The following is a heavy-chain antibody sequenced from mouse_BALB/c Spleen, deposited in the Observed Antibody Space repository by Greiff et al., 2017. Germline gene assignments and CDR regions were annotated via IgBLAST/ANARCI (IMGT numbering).Heavy chain of an antibody. J-gene: IGHJ2*01. D-gene: IGHD1-2*01. CDR3: ARLPITTATYYFDY. V-gene: IGHV5-12-1*01. CDR2: ISSGGGST. CDR1: GFAFSSYD. Sequence: EVHLVESGGGLVKPGGSLKLSCAASGFAFSSYDMSWVRQTPEKRLEWVAYISSGGGSTYYPDTVKGRFTISRDNAKNTLYLQMSSLKSEDTAMYYCARLPITTATYYFDYWGQGTTLTVSS.